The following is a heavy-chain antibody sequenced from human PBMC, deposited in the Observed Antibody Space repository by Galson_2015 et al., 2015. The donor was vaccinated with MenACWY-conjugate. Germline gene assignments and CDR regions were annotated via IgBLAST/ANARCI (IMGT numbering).Heavy chain of an antibody. V-gene: IGHV3-74*01. CDR3: AKTRGASLYFDS. D-gene: IGHD1-26*01. CDR1: GFIFNTYW. CDR2: INPGGSST. Sequence: SLRLSCAASGFIFNTYWMHWVRQAPGNGLVWVSRINPGGSSTTYADSVKDRFTISSDNAKNTLYLQMNSLRPEDTAVFYCAKTRGASLYFDSWGQGTLVTVSS. J-gene: IGHJ4*02.